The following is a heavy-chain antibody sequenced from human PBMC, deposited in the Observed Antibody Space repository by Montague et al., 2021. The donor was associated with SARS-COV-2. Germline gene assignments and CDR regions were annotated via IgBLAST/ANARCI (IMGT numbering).Heavy chain of an antibody. J-gene: IGHJ3*02. CDR3: VRPLVRGVPKAFDI. CDR2: IYYSGTT. CDR1: GGSITRNYY. Sequence: SETLSLTCTVSGGSITRNYYWGWTRQPPGKGLEWVGNIYYSGTTFINPSLESRVTISVDASKNQFSLNLTSVTAADTAVYYCVRPLVRGVPKAFDIWGQGALVIVSS. V-gene: IGHV4-39*01. D-gene: IGHD3-10*01.